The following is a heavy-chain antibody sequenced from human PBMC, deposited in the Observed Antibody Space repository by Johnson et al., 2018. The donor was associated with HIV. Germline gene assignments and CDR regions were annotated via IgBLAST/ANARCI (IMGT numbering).Heavy chain of an antibody. CDR1: GFIFDDYA. Sequence: VESGGTLVQPGRSLRLSCSTSGFIFDDYAMHWVRQAPGKGLEWVAGINWNSGTIGYADSVKGRFTISRDNARNSLYLQMTSLGAEDTAVYYCARVEGSSWSRGAFDIWGQGTMVTVSS. CDR2: INWNSGTI. CDR3: ARVEGSSWSRGAFDI. J-gene: IGHJ3*02. V-gene: IGHV3-9*01. D-gene: IGHD6-13*01.